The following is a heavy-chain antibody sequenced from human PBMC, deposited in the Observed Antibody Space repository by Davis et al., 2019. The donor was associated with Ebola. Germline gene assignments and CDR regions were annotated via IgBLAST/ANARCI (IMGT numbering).Heavy chain of an antibody. Sequence: GESLKISCAAFGFTFTNYWMHWVRQAPGKGLVWVSRINSDGSSINYADSVKGRFTISRDDSKNTAYLQMNSLKTEDTAVYYCTQAGIVGATDYWGQGTLVTVSS. D-gene: IGHD1-26*01. V-gene: IGHV3-74*01. CDR1: GFTFTNYW. CDR3: TQAGIVGATDY. J-gene: IGHJ4*02. CDR2: INSDGSSI.